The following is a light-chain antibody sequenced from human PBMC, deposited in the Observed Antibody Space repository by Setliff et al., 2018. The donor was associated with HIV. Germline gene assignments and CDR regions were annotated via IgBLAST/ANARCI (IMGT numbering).Light chain of an antibody. CDR2: EVR. V-gene: IGLV2-14*01. CDR3: SSYAITNTQP. CDR1: SSDVGGYNY. J-gene: IGLJ1*01. Sequence: QSVLAQPASVSGSPGQSITISCTGTSSDVGGYNYVSWYQQHPGKAPKLIIYEVRNRPSGVSNRFSGSKSGNTASLTISGLQAEDEGDYYCSSYAITNTQPFGTGTKVTVL.